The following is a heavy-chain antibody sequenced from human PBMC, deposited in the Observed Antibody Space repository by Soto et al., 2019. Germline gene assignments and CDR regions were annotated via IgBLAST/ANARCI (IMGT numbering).Heavy chain of an antibody. CDR3: ARSIVGYCSGGSCYLPYFDY. D-gene: IGHD2-15*01. Sequence: GASVKVSCKASGYTFTSYGISWLRQAPGQGLEWMGWISAYNGNTNYAQKLQGRVTMTTDTSTSTAYMELRSLRSDDTAVYYCARSIVGYCSGGSCYLPYFDYWG. CDR1: GYTFTSYG. CDR2: ISAYNGNT. J-gene: IGHJ4*01. V-gene: IGHV1-18*01.